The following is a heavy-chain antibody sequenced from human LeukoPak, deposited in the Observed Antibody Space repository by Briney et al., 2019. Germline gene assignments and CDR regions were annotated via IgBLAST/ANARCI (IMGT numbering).Heavy chain of an antibody. J-gene: IGHJ4*02. D-gene: IGHD3-22*01. Sequence: GGSLRLSCAASGFTVSFNYMIWARQAPGKGLEWISVIYSGGSTYYADSVRGRFTISRDNSKNTLYLQMNTLRAEDTAVYYCASAAKSVGFYYDTQPDYWGQGTLVTVSS. CDR1: GFTVSFNY. V-gene: IGHV3-66*01. CDR3: ASAAKSVGFYYDTQPDY. CDR2: IYSGGST.